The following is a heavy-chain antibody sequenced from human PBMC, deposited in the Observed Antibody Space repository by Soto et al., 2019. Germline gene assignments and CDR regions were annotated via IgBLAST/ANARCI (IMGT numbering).Heavy chain of an antibody. CDR2: VYYTGTT. CDR3: ARDTVLTGMFDF. J-gene: IGHJ4*02. D-gene: IGHD4-17*01. Sequence: SETLSLTCTVFGGSIGSYHWSWVRQPPGKGLEWIASVYYTGTTNYHPSLGSRVTISIDAPENQISLKLTSVTAADTAFYYCARDTVLTGMFDFWGQGTLVTVS. CDR1: GGSIGSYH. V-gene: IGHV4-59*01.